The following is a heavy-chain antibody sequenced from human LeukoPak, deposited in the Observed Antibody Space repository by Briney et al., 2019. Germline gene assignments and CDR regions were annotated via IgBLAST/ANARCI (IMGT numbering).Heavy chain of an antibody. CDR3: ARDSGYYGSGSYFDY. V-gene: IGHV4-31*03. D-gene: IGHD3-10*01. CDR2: IYYSGST. J-gene: IGHJ4*02. CDR1: GGSISSGGYY. Sequence: PSETLSLTCTVSGGSISSGGYYWRWIRQHPGKGLEWIGYIYYSGSTYYNPSLKSRVTISVDTSKNQFSLKLSSVTAADTAVYYCARDSGYYGSGSYFDYWGQGTLVTVSS.